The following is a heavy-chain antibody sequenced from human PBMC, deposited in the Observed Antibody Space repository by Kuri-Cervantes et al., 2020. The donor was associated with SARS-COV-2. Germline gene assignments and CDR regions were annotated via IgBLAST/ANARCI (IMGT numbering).Heavy chain of an antibody. V-gene: IGHV3-33*08. CDR2: IWYDGSNK. CDR3: ATDRIAAAYYYYYGMDV. CDR1: GFTFSSYG. J-gene: IGHJ6*02. D-gene: IGHD6-13*01. Sequence: GESLKISCAASGFTFSSYGMHWVRQAPGKGLEWVAVIWYDGSNKYYADSVKGRFTISRDNSKNTLYLQMNSLRAEDTAVYYCATDRIAAAYYYYYGMDVWGQGTKVTVSS.